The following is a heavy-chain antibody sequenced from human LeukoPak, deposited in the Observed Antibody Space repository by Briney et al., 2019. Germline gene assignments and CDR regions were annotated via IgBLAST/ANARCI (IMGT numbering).Heavy chain of an antibody. CDR3: ARPARSGIYYPDAFEN. V-gene: IGHV3-48*04. CDR1: GFTFSSYW. Sequence: GGSLRLSCAASGFTFSSYWMSWVRQAPGKGLDWVAYIGSSGTATYYADSVKGRFTISRDNAKNSLYLQMDSLKAEDTAMYYCARPARSGIYYPDAFENWGQGTMVTVSS. D-gene: IGHD3-10*01. CDR2: IGSSGTAT. J-gene: IGHJ3*02.